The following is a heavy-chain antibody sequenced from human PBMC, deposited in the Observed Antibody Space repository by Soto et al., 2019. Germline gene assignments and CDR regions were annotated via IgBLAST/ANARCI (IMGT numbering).Heavy chain of an antibody. CDR2: ISGSGGST. D-gene: IGHD6-13*01. V-gene: IGHV3-23*01. Sequence: GGSLRLSCAASGFTFSSYAMSWVRQAPGKGLEWVSAISGSGGSTYYADSVKGRFTISRDNSKNTLYLQMNSLRAEDTAVYYCAKDLAAADAPDYYYDIDVWGKGTTVTVSS. J-gene: IGHJ6*03. CDR1: GFTFSSYA. CDR3: AKDLAAADAPDYYYDIDV.